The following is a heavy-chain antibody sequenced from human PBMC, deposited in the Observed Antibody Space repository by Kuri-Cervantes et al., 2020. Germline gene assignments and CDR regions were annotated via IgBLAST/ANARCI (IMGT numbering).Heavy chain of an antibody. J-gene: IGHJ6*02. CDR1: GFSFSDYY. CDR2: ISSSGSTI. Sequence: GESLKISCAASGFSFSDYYMSWIRQAPGKGLEWVSYISSSGSTIYYADPEKGRFTISRDNAKNSLYLQMNSLRAEDTAVYYCARDLWGIAAAGTPYYYYGMDVWGQGTTVTVSS. CDR3: ARDLWGIAAAGTPYYYYGMDV. D-gene: IGHD6-13*01. V-gene: IGHV3-11*01.